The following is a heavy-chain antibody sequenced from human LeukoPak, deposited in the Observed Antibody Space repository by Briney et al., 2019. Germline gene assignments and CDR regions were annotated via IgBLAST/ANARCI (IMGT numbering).Heavy chain of an antibody. Sequence: GETLRLSCAASEFTFTSYSMNWVRQAPGKGLEWISYIGGSTGTVNYADSVKGRITISRDNAKNSLYLQMNSLRGEDTALYYCARSSSGYYWAFDIWGQGTMVTVSS. J-gene: IGHJ3*02. CDR1: EFTFTSYS. V-gene: IGHV3-48*01. CDR2: IGGSTGTV. D-gene: IGHD3-22*01. CDR3: ARSSSGYYWAFDI.